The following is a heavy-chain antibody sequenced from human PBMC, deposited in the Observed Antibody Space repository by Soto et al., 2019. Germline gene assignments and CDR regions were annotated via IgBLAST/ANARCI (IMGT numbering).Heavy chain of an antibody. J-gene: IGHJ4*02. CDR1: RCTVSSDA. CDR3: ARHHETDYSGSGNTKFEY. CDR2: ISYDVSNK. Sequence: GGSLRLSCAAARCTVSSDAIHWVRQPPGKGLEWVAVISYDVSNKYYADCVKGRFTISRDNYKNTLYLQMNSLRAGDTAVYYCARHHETDYSGSGNTKFEYWGQGTLGT. D-gene: IGHD3-10*01. V-gene: IGHV3-30-3*01.